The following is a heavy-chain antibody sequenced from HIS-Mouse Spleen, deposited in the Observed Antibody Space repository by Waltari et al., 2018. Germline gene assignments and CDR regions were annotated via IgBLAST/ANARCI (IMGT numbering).Heavy chain of an antibody. D-gene: IGHD6-13*01. Sequence: QLQLQESGPGLVKPSDTLSLTCTVSGGSISSSRSYWGWIRQPPGKGLEWIGSIYYSGSTYYNPSLKSRVTISVDTSKNQFSLKLSSVTAADTAVYYCAREIPYSSSWYDWYFDLWGRGTLVTVSS. V-gene: IGHV4-39*07. CDR1: GGSISSSRSY. CDR3: AREIPYSSSWYDWYFDL. CDR2: IYYSGST. J-gene: IGHJ2*01.